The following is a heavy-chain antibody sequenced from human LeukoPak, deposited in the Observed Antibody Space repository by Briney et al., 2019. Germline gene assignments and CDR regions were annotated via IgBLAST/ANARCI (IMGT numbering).Heavy chain of an antibody. D-gene: IGHD3-22*01. CDR1: GGSLSSGGYS. Sequence: SQTLSLTCAVSGGSLSSGGYSWRWIRQPPGKGLEWIGYIYHSGSTYYNPSLKSRVTISVDRSKNQFSLKLSSVTAADTAVYYCARETGGYCDYWGQGTLVTVSS. V-gene: IGHV4-30-2*01. CDR3: ARETGGYCDY. J-gene: IGHJ4*02. CDR2: IYHSGST.